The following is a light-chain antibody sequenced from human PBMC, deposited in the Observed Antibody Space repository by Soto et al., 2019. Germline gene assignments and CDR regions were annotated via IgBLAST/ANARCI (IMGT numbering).Light chain of an antibody. Sequence: IQMTQSPSSLSASVGDRVTITCRASQGIRNALGWYQQKPGKAPKLLIHAASSLQSGVPSRFSGSGSGTDFTLTISSLQPEDFATCYCQQSYRAPLTFGPGTKVDIK. CDR2: AAS. CDR3: QQSYRAPLT. CDR1: QGIRNA. V-gene: IGKV1-39*01. J-gene: IGKJ3*01.